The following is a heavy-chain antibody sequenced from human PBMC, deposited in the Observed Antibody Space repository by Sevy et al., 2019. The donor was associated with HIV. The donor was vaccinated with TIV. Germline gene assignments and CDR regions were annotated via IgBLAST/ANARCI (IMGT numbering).Heavy chain of an antibody. CDR2: ISGSGETT. CDR3: AKDYMLNLWRGYFDS. CDR1: GLTFNSHA. J-gene: IGHJ4*02. V-gene: IGHV3-23*01. D-gene: IGHD3-3*01. Sequence: GGSLRLSCAASGLTFNSHAMSWVRQPPGRGLEWVSAISGSGETTVYADSVRGRFTISRDNSKNTLFLVMNSLRAEDTAVYYCAKDYMLNLWRGYFDSWGQGTAVTVSS.